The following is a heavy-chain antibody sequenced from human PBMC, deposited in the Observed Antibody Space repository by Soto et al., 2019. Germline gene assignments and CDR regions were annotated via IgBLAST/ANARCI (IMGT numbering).Heavy chain of an antibody. CDR1: GLTVGGDY. D-gene: IGHD1-26*01. CDR3: ARVLLRGGLDV. V-gene: IGHV3-53*01. J-gene: IGHJ6*02. CDR2: MYTDGVT. Sequence: QLVESGGGLIQPGGSLRLSCAASGLTVGGDYISWVRQAPGKGLEWVSIMYTDGVTFYADSVRGRFTFSRDDSKNTLYLQMSSLRAEDTAVYYCARVLLRGGLDVWGQGTTVTVSS.